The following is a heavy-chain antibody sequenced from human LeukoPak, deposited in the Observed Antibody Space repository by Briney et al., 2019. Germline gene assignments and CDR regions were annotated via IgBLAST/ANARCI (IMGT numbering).Heavy chain of an antibody. CDR1: GFTFSTSG. CDR2: IRYDGSNK. CDR3: AKGIVIVSATGVDY. D-gene: IGHD2/OR15-2a*01. Sequence: PGGSLRLSCAASGFTFSTSGMHWVRQAPGKGLEWVAFIRYDGSNKYYGDSVKGRFTISRDNSKNTLYLQMNSLRAEDTAVYYCAKGIVIVSATGVDYWGQGTLVTDSS. J-gene: IGHJ4*02. V-gene: IGHV3-30*02.